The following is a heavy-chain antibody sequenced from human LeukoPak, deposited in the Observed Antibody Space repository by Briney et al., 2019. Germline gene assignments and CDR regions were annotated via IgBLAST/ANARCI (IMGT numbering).Heavy chain of an antibody. J-gene: IGHJ4*02. CDR2: IRSKAYGGTT. Sequence: GGSLRLSRKASGFTFGDYAMSWVRQAPGKGLEWVGFIRSKAYGGTTEYAASVKGRFTISRDDSKSIAYLQMNSLKTEDTAVYYCTSKGGPTLDYWGQGTLVTVSS. D-gene: IGHD3-16*01. CDR3: TSKGGPTLDY. V-gene: IGHV3-49*04. CDR1: GFTFGDYA.